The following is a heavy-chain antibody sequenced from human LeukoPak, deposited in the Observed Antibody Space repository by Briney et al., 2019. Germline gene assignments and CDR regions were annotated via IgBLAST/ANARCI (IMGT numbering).Heavy chain of an antibody. D-gene: IGHD4-17*01. Sequence: SSVKVSRKASGGTFSSYAISWVRQAPGQGLEWMGRIIPILGIANYAQKFQGRVTITADKSTSTAYMELSSLRSEDTAVYYCARAVTTVTTGLFDYWDQGTLVTVSS. CDR2: IIPILGIA. CDR1: GGTFSSYA. V-gene: IGHV1-69*04. J-gene: IGHJ4*02. CDR3: ARAVTTVTTGLFDY.